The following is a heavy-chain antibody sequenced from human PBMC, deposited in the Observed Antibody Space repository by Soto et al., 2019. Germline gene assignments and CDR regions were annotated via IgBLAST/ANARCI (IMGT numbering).Heavy chain of an antibody. Sequence: PGGSLRLSCAASGFTFSSYVMHWVRQAPGKGLEWVAVISYDGSNKYYADSVKGRFTISRDNSKNTLYLQMNSLRAEDTAVYYCAKDSNTSSSWYFDYWGQGTLVTVSS. J-gene: IGHJ4*02. CDR3: AKDSNTSSSWYFDY. CDR1: GFTFSSYV. V-gene: IGHV3-30*18. CDR2: ISYDGSNK. D-gene: IGHD6-13*01.